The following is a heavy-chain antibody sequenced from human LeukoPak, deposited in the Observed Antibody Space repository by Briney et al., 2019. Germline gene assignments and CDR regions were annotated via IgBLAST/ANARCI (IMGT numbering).Heavy chain of an antibody. J-gene: IGHJ4*02. Sequence: SETLSLTCAVSGGSISSSSYYWGWIRQPPGKGLEWIGSIYYSGGTYYNPSLKSRVTISVDTSKNQFSLKLSSVTAADTAVYYCARPDYYGSGDGFFDYWGQGTLVTVSS. V-gene: IGHV4-39*01. CDR3: ARPDYYGSGDGFFDY. D-gene: IGHD3-10*01. CDR2: IYYSGGT. CDR1: GGSISSSSYY.